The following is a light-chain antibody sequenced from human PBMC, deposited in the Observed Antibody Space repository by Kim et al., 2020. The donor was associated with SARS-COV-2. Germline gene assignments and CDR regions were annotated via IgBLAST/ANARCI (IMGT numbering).Light chain of an antibody. CDR2: DVI. Sequence: QSALTQPASVSGSPGQSLTISCTGSSTNIGAYDIVSWYRHHPGKVPQLMIYDVIKRPSGVSNRFSGSKSGNTASLTISGLQADDEGDYYCTSYTTNSIVVFGGWTKLTVL. V-gene: IGLV2-14*03. CDR3: TSYTTNSIVV. CDR1: STNIGAYDI. J-gene: IGLJ2*01.